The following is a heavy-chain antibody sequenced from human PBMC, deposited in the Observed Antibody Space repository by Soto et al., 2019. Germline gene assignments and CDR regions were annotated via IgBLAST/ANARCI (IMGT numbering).Heavy chain of an antibody. CDR3: ALGVRGYPRY. CDR1: GLAFLSYW. Sequence: EVQLVESGGGLVQPGGSLRLSCAASGLAFLSYWLHWARQAPGKGLVWVSRINSDGSSTSYADSVKGRFTISRDNAKNTLYLQMNSQRAEDTAVYYCALGVRGYPRYWGQGSLVTVSS. D-gene: IGHD2-15*01. J-gene: IGHJ4*02. V-gene: IGHV3-74*01. CDR2: INSDGSST.